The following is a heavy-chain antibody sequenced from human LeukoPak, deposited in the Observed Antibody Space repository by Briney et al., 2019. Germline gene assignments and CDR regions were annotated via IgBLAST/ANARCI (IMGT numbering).Heavy chain of an antibody. CDR1: GGSISTYY. CDR3: ARVESYGPRSFDP. J-gene: IGHJ5*02. V-gene: IGHV4-59*01. CDR2: IYYSGTT. D-gene: IGHD5-18*01. Sequence: RPSETLSLTCTVSGGSISTYYWSWIRQPPGKGLEWIGNIYYSGTTTYNPSLRSRVTISVDTSKNQFSLKLSSVTAADTAVYYCARVESYGPRSFDPWGQGTLVTVSS.